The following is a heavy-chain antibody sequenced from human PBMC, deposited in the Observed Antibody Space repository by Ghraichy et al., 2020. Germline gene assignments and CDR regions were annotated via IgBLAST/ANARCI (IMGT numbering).Heavy chain of an antibody. CDR2: ISGSGGST. CDR1: GFTFSSYA. CDR3: AKGYYDSSGYYLSDAFDI. V-gene: IGHV3-23*01. J-gene: IGHJ3*02. D-gene: IGHD3-22*01. Sequence: SCAASGFTFSSYAMSWVRQAPGKGLEWVSAISGSGGSTYYADSVKGRFTISRDNSKNTLYLQMNSLRAEDTAVYYCAKGYYDSSGYYLSDAFDIWGQGTMVTVSS.